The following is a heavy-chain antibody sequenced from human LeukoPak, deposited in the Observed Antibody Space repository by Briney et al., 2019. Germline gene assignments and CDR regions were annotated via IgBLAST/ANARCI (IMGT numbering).Heavy chain of an antibody. CDR1: GFTFSNAW. D-gene: IGHD1-7*01. J-gene: IGHJ4*02. Sequence: GGSLRLSCAASGFTFSNAWMSWVRQAPGKGLEWVGRIKSKTDGGTTDYAAPVKGRFTISRDDSKNTLYLQMNSLKTEDTAVYYCTTDNWNYEDGDYWGQGTLVTVSS. V-gene: IGHV3-15*01. CDR2: IKSKTDGGTT. CDR3: TTDNWNYEDGDY.